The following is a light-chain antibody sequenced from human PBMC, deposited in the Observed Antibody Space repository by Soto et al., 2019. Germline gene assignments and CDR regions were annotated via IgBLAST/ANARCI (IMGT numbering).Light chain of an antibody. CDR1: SSNIGSNT. Sequence: QPVLTQPPSASGTPGQRVTISSSGSSSNIGSNTVNWYQQLPGTAPKLLIYSNNQRHSGVPDRLSGSKSGTSASLAISGLQAEDEADYYCAAWDDSLNGPDVVFGGGTKLTVL. V-gene: IGLV1-44*01. CDR3: AAWDDSLNGPDVV. CDR2: SNN. J-gene: IGLJ2*01.